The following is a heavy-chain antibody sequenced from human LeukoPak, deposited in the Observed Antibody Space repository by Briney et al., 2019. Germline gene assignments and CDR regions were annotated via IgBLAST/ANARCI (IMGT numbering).Heavy chain of an antibody. CDR1: GFTFSSYS. J-gene: IGHJ6*02. CDR2: ISSSSSTI. V-gene: IGHV3-48*02. Sequence: GGSLRLSCAASGFTFSSYSMNWVRQAPGKGLEWVSYISSSSSTIYYADSVKGRFTISRDNAKNSLYLQMNSLRDEDTAVYYCARTSIAAPYYYGMDVWGQGTTVTVSS. CDR3: ARTSIAAPYYYGMDV. D-gene: IGHD6-13*01.